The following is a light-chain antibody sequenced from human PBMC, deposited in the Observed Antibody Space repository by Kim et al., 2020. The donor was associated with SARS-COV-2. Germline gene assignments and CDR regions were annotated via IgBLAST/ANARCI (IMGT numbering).Light chain of an antibody. CDR1: QNILYSSNNKNY. V-gene: IGKV4-1*01. J-gene: IGKJ1*01. CDR3: QQYYTAPRA. CDR2: WAS. Sequence: DIVMTQSPDSLAVSLGERATINCKSSQNILYSSNNKNYLPWYQQKPGQPPKLLIYWASTRKSGVPDRFSGSGSGTDFTLTISSLQAEDVAIYYCQQYYTAPRAFGQGTKVDIK.